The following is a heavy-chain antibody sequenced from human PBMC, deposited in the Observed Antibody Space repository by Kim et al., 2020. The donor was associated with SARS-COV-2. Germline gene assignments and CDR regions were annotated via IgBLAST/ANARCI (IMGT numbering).Heavy chain of an antibody. CDR1: GFTFSNYA. CDR2: ISGSGGTT. D-gene: IGHD2-15*01. J-gene: IGHJ4*02. V-gene: IGHV3-23*01. Sequence: GGSLRLSCAPSGFTFSNYAMTWVRQAPGKGLEWVAVISGSGGTTYYPDSVKGRFTISRDNSKNTLYLQMNSLRADDTAVYYCAKMRSTTLAATNYWGQGTLPIVSS. CDR3: AKMRSTTLAATNY.